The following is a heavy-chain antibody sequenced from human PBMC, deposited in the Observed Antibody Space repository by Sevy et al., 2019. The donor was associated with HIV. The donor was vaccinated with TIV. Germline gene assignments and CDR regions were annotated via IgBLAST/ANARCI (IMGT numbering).Heavy chain of an antibody. V-gene: IGHV1-2*02. Sequence: ASVKVSCKASGYTFTGYYMHWVRQAPGQGLEWMGWINPNSGGTNYPQKFQGRVTRTRDTSISTAYMELSRLRSDDTAVYYCARERVYCSGGSCKPGGWFDPWGQGTLVTVSS. D-gene: IGHD2-15*01. CDR1: GYTFTGYY. J-gene: IGHJ5*02. CDR3: ARERVYCSGGSCKPGGWFDP. CDR2: INPNSGGT.